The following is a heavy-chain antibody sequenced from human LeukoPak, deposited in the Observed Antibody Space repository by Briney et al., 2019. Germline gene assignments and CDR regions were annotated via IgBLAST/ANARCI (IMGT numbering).Heavy chain of an antibody. CDR2: ISPSGGGT. CDR3: AKDHANTPVVTN. CDR1: GFTFSSYG. J-gene: IGHJ4*02. D-gene: IGHD2-21*02. V-gene: IGHV3-23*01. Sequence: GGSLRLSCAASGFTFSSYGMNWVRQAPGKGLEWISGISPSGGGTYYADFVKGRFTISRDDSKNTLYLQMNNLRVDDTAIYYCAKDHANTPVVTNWGQGILVSVSS.